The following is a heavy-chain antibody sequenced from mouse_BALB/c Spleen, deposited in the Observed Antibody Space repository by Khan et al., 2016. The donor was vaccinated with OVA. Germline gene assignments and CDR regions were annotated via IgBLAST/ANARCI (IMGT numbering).Heavy chain of an antibody. CDR2: IWSDGKT. Sequence: QVQLKESGPGLVAPSQSLSITCTVSGFSLTSYGVHWVRQPPGKGLEWLVVIWSDGKTTYNSTLKSRLSISKDNSKSQVFLKMNSLQTDDTAMYYCARNTHMNTTVMDYWGKGTSVTVSS. J-gene: IGHJ4*01. CDR3: ARNTHMNTTVMDY. D-gene: IGHD2-4*01. CDR1: GFSLTSYG. V-gene: IGHV2-6*02.